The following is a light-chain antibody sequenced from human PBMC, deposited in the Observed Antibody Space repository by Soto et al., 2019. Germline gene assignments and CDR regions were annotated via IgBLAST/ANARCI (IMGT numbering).Light chain of an antibody. CDR3: QQRSNWRSIT. Sequence: EIMLTQSPATLSLSPGERATLSCRASQSVSSYLAWYQQKPGQAHRLLIYDASNRATGIPARFSGSGSGTDFTLTISSLEPEDFAVYYCQQRSNWRSITFGQGTRLEIK. CDR1: QSVSSY. J-gene: IGKJ5*01. V-gene: IGKV3-11*01. CDR2: DAS.